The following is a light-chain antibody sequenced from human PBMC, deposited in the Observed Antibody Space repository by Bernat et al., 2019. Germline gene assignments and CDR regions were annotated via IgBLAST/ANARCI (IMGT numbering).Light chain of an antibody. J-gene: IGLJ3*02. CDR2: TTD. CDR1: SSNIGSHA. Sequence: QSVLTQPPSASGTPGQTVTIPCSGSSSNIGSHAVYWYQQLPGTAPRLLIYTTDRRPSGVPDRFSGSKSGTSGSLAISGLRADDEADYYCATWDDSLGGRVFGGGTKLTVL. CDR3: ATWDDSLGGRV. V-gene: IGLV1-47*01.